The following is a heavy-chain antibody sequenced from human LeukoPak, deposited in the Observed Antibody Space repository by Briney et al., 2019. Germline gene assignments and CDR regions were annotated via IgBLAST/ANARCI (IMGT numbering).Heavy chain of an antibody. D-gene: IGHD3-3*02. CDR2: IIPIFGTA. V-gene: IGHV1-69*13. CDR3: ARNSPHFWSGYPKADAFDI. Sequence: SLRVSCKASGGTLSSDAISSGRQAPGQRLEWMGGIIPIFGTANYAQKFQGRVTITADESTSTAYMELSSLRSEDTAVYYCARNSPHFWSGYPKADAFDIWGQGRIVAVSS. CDR1: GGTLSSDA. J-gene: IGHJ3*02.